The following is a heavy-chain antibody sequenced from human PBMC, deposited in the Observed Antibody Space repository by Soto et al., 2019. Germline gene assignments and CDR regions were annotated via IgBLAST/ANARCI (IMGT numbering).Heavy chain of an antibody. D-gene: IGHD6-6*01. Sequence: GESLKISCKGSGYSFTSYWISWVRQMPGKGLEWMGRIDPRDSYTNYSPSFQGHVTISADKSISTAYLQWSSLKASDTAMYYCARATLSIAPTTYGMDVWRQGTTVTVSS. CDR1: GYSFTSYW. V-gene: IGHV5-10-1*01. CDR3: ARATLSIAPTTYGMDV. CDR2: IDPRDSYT. J-gene: IGHJ6*02.